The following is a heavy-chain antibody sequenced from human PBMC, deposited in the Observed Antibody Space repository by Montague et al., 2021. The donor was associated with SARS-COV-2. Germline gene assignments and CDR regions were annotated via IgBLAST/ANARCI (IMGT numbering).Heavy chain of an antibody. CDR2: ISISDGNT. J-gene: IGHJ3*02. CDR3: AKDRQLVGDDAFDI. D-gene: IGHD6-13*01. CDR1: GFTFSSYA. Sequence: SLRLSCAASGFTFSSYAMSWVRQAPGKGLEWVSTISISDGNTYYADSVKGRFTISRDKSKNTLYLQMNSLRAEDTAVYHCAKDRQLVGDDAFDIWGQGTMVTVSS. V-gene: IGHV3-23*01.